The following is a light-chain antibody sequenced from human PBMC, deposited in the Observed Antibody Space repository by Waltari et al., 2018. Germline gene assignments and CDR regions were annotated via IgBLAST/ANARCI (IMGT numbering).Light chain of an antibody. Sequence: QSALTQPPPASGSPGQSVPIPCTGPSSDVAGFNYLPWYQKHPGKAPKLMIYEVSKRPSGVPDRFSGSKPGNTASLTVSGLQVEDEADYYCSSYAGSKNLVFGGGTKLTVL. V-gene: IGLV2-8*01. CDR3: SSYAGSKNLV. CDR2: EVS. J-gene: IGLJ2*01. CDR1: SSDVAGFNY.